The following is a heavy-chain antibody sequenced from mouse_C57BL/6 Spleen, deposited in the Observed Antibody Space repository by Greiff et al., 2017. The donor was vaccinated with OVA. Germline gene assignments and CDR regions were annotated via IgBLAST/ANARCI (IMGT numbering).Heavy chain of an antibody. CDR2: IRSKSNNYAT. V-gene: IGHV10-1*01. J-gene: IGHJ4*01. CDR1: GFSFNTYA. CDR3: VGQTLYYAMDY. Sequence: EVMLVESGGGLVQPKGSLKLSCAASGFSFNTYAMNWVRQAPGKGLEWVARIRSKSNNYATYYADSVKDRFTISRDDSESMLYLQMNNLKTEDTAVYYCVGQTLYYAMDYWGQGTSVTVSS.